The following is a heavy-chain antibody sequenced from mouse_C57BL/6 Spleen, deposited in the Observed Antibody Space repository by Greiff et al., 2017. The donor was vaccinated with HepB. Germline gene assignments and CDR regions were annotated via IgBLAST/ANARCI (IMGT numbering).Heavy chain of an antibody. J-gene: IGHJ2*01. V-gene: IGHV1-82*01. D-gene: IGHD1-1*01. Sequence: VQLQQSGPELVKPGASVKISCKASGYAFSSSWMNWVKQRPGKGLEWIGRIYPGDGDTNYNGKFKGKATLTADKSSSTAYMQLSSLTSEDSAVYICAREFSTGYFDYWGKGTTLTVSS. CDR3: AREFSTGYFDY. CDR1: GYAFSSSW. CDR2: IYPGDGDT.